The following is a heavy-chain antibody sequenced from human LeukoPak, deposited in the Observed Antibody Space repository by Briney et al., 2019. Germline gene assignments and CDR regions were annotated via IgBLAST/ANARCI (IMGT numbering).Heavy chain of an antibody. J-gene: IGHJ4*01. D-gene: IGHD3-9*01. CDR2: IGGRDGGT. CDR3: AKWGDYGILTGYYDSDY. V-gene: IGHV3-23*01. Sequence: GGSLRLSCAASGFIFSNYAMSWVRQAPGKGLEWVSAIGGRDGGTYYADSVKGRFTVSRDDPKNTLYLQVNTLRVEDTAVYYCAKWGDYGILTGYYDSDYWGHGTLVTVSS. CDR1: GFIFSNYA.